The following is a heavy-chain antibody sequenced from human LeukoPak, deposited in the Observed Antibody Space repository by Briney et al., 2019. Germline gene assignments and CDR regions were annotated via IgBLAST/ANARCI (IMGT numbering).Heavy chain of an antibody. D-gene: IGHD1-26*01. V-gene: IGHV3-30*18. Sequence: GGSLRLSCAASGFTFSNYGMHWVRRAPGKGLEWGAIITYDGSSEYYADSAKGRFTISRDNSKNTLWLQMNSLRTEDAAVYYCAKEAPGRGSYAFDMWGQGTMVTVSS. CDR1: GFTFSNYG. J-gene: IGHJ3*02. CDR2: ITYDGSSE. CDR3: AKEAPGRGSYAFDM.